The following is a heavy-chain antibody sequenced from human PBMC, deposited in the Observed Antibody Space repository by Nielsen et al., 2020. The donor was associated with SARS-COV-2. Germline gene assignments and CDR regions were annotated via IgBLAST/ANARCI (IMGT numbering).Heavy chain of an antibody. CDR3: ARQRGRGWYFDL. J-gene: IGHJ2*01. CDR2: VSYSGRT. CDR1: GGSISTYY. D-gene: IGHD3-16*01. Sequence: SETLSLTCTVSGGSISTYYWSWIRQSPGKGVEWIAQVSYSGRTDYNPSLSLERRVTISVDTSKNQVSLQLSSVTAADTALYYCARQRGRGWYFDLWGRGTLVTVYS. V-gene: IGHV4-59*08.